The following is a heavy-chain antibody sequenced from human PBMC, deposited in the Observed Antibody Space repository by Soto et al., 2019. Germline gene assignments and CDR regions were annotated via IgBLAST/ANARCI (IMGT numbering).Heavy chain of an antibody. CDR3: AKGGRQWLVTSDFNY. J-gene: IGHJ4*02. Sequence: VQLVESGGGVVQPGRSLRLSCAASGFTFSDYAMHWVRQAPGKGLEWVAVVSHDGRNTHYADSVKGRFTISRDSSTNTVSLEMTSLSAEDTAVYYCAKGGRQWLVTSDFNYWGQGALVTVSS. D-gene: IGHD6-19*01. V-gene: IGHV3-30*18. CDR1: GFTFSDYA. CDR2: VSHDGRNT.